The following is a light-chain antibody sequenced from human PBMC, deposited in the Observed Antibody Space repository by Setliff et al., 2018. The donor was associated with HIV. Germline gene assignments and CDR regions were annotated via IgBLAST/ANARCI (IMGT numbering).Light chain of an antibody. J-gene: IGLJ3*02. V-gene: IGLV2-14*01. Sequence: QSALTQPASVSGSPGQSITISCTGTSSDVGGYNYVSWYQQHPGKAPKLMIYEVSNRPSGVSNRFSGSKSGNTASLTISGLQAEDEADYYCSSYTSTNTPWVFGGGTKVNVL. CDR1: SSDVGGYNY. CDR3: SSYTSTNTPWV. CDR2: EVS.